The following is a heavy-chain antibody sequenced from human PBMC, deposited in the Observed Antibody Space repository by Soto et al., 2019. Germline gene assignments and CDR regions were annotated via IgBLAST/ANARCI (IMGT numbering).Heavy chain of an antibody. Sequence: EVQLLQSGGGLVQPGGSLRLSCAASGFTFTSYSMTWVRQTPGKGLEWVAAVNPGGYSTNYADSVKGRFTISRDNSNKTLYLQMNSLRAEDTAVFYCAKDLRAGSGYDFDYRDQGTLVTVSS. J-gene: IGHJ4*02. CDR3: AKDLRAGSGYDFDY. V-gene: IGHV3-23*01. CDR2: VNPGGYST. D-gene: IGHD5-12*01. CDR1: GFTFTSYS.